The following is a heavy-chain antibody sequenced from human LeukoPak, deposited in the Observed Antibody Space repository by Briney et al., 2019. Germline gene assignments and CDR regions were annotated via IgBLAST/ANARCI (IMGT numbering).Heavy chain of an antibody. CDR2: IYSGGGT. CDR1: GFTVSSNY. CDR3: ARGGQGYVVVAAPPDY. J-gene: IGHJ4*02. D-gene: IGHD2-15*01. V-gene: IGHV3-53*05. Sequence: GGSLRLSCAASGFTVSSNYMGWVRQAPGKGLEWVSVIYSGGGTYHADSVKGRFTISRDSSKNTLYLQMNSLRSEDTAVYYCARGGQGYVVVAAPPDYWGRGTLVTVSS.